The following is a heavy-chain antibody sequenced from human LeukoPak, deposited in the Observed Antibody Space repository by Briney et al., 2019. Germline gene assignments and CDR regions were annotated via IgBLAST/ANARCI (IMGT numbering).Heavy chain of an antibody. CDR3: ARCLYSSGWYEFSYFDY. Sequence: GGSLRLSCAASGFTFSSYGMHWVRQAPGKGLEWVAVISYDGSNKYYVDSVKGRFTISRDNSKNTLYLQMNSLRAEDTAVYYCARCLYSSGWYEFSYFDYWGQGTLVTVSS. J-gene: IGHJ4*02. CDR1: GFTFSSYG. D-gene: IGHD6-19*01. V-gene: IGHV3-30*03. CDR2: ISYDGSNK.